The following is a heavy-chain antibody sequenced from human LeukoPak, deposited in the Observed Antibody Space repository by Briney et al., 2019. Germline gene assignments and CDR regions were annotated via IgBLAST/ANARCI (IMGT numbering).Heavy chain of an antibody. Sequence: ASVKVSCKASGHTFTSYYMHWVRQAPGQGLEWMGIINPSGGSTSYAQKFQGRVTMTRDTSTSTVYMELSSLRSEDTAVYYCARDRNAGYSYGAFDYWGQGTLVTVSS. CDR1: GHTFTSYY. D-gene: IGHD5-18*01. V-gene: IGHV1-46*01. CDR2: INPSGGST. J-gene: IGHJ4*02. CDR3: ARDRNAGYSYGAFDY.